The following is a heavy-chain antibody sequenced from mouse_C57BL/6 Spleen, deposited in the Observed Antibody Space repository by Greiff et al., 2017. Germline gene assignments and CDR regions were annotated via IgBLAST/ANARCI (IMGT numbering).Heavy chain of an antibody. D-gene: IGHD1-1*01. Sequence: QVQLQQPGTELVKPGASVKLSCKASGYTFTSYWMHWVKQRPGQGLEWIGNINPSNGGTNYNEKFKSKATLTVDKSSSTAYMQLSSLTSEDSAVYYGARSFITAVGAPYWYFDVWGTGTTVTVSA. J-gene: IGHJ1*03. CDR3: ARSFITAVGAPYWYFDV. V-gene: IGHV1-53*01. CDR2: INPSNGGT. CDR1: GYTFTSYW.